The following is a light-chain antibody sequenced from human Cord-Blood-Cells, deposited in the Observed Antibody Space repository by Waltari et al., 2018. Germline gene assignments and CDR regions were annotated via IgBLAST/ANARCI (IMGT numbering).Light chain of an antibody. CDR2: EVS. CDR3: SSYAGSNNNV. Sequence: QSALTQPPSASGPPGQSVTISCTGTSSDVGGYNYVSWYHQHPGQAPKLMIYEVSKRPSGVPVRFAGSKSCNTASLTVSGLQAEDEADYYGSSYAGSNNNVFGTGTKVTVL. J-gene: IGLJ1*01. V-gene: IGLV2-8*01. CDR1: SSDVGGYNY.